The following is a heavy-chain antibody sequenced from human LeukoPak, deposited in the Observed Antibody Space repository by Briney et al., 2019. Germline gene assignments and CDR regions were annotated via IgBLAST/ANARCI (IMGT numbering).Heavy chain of an antibody. V-gene: IGHV1-18*01. CDR1: GYTFTSYG. J-gene: IGHJ6*03. Sequence: ASVKVSCKASGYTFTSYGICWVRQAPGQGVEWMGWIIAYNGNTNYAQTLQGRVTMTTDTSTSTAYMELRSLRSDDTAVYYCARDYLPTRDFWSGYYYYYYYYMDVWGKGTTVTVSS. CDR3: ARDYLPTRDFWSGYYYYYYYYMDV. CDR2: IIAYNGNT. D-gene: IGHD3-3*01.